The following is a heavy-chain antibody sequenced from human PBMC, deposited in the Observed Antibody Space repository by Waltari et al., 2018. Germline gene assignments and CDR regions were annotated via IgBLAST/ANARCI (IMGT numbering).Heavy chain of an antibody. CDR3: ARSQKALRNEDY. CDR1: GGSISSSSYY. J-gene: IGHJ4*02. V-gene: IGHV3-7*01. Sequence: LQLQESGPGLVKPSETLSLTCTVSGGSISSSSYYWGWIRQPPGKGLEWVANIKQDGSEKYYVDSVKGRFTISRDNAKNSLYLQMNSLRAEDTAVYYCARSQKALRNEDYWGQGTLVTVSS. D-gene: IGHD1-1*01. CDR2: IKQDGSEK.